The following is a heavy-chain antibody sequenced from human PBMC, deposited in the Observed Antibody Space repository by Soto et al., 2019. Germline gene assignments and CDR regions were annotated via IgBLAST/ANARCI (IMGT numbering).Heavy chain of an antibody. CDR1: GYTCTSYD. V-gene: IGHV1-8*01. CDR2: MNPNSGNT. Sequence: ASVKVSCKASGYTCTSYDINWVRQAPGQGLEWMGWMNPNSGNTGYVQKFQGRVTMTRNTSISTAYMELSSLRSEDTAVYYCARTYYYGSGSSTWGQGTLVTVSS. CDR3: ARTYYYGSGSST. J-gene: IGHJ5*02. D-gene: IGHD3-10*01.